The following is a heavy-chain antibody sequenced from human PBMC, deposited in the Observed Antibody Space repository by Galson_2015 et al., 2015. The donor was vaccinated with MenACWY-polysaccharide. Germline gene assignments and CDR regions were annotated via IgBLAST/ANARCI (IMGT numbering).Heavy chain of an antibody. Sequence: SLRLSCAASGFTFSSYAMHWVRQAPGKGLECVSAISSDGGSTYYANSVKGRFTISRDNSKNTLYLQMGSLRAEDMAVYYCARGSAMLTPFYYYGMYVWGQGTPVTVSS. CDR2: ISSDGGST. D-gene: IGHD3-9*01. J-gene: IGHJ6*02. V-gene: IGHV3-64*01. CDR1: GFTFSSYA. CDR3: ARGSAMLTPFYYYGMYV.